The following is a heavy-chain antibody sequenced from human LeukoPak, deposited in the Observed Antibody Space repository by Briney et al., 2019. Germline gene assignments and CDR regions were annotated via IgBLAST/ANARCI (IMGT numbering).Heavy chain of an antibody. CDR2: IRPETGDP. J-gene: IGHJ4*02. D-gene: IGHD3-10*01. Sequence: ASVKVSCKISGFGLSVLSIHWMRQAPGKGLEWVGGIRPETGDPIYAQKFQGRVTVTEDTVTDTGYMELRSLTSDDTAVYFCTTDSGRSYFYFNFWGQGTLVTVSS. CDR1: GFGLSVLS. CDR3: TTDSGRSYFYFNF. V-gene: IGHV1-24*01.